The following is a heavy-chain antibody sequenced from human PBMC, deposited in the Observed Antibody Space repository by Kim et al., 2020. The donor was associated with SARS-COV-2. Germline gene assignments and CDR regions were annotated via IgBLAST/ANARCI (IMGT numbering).Heavy chain of an antibody. V-gene: IGHV3-30-3*01. Sequence: GGSLRLSCAASGFTFSSYAMHWVRQAPGKGLEWVAVISYDGSNKYYADSVKGRFTISRDNSKNTLYLQMNSLRAEDTAVYYCAREHRRDYGGKAPWGYF. J-gene: IGHJ4*03. CDR1: GFTFSSYA. D-gene: IGHD4-17*01. CDR3: AREHRRDYGGKAPWGYF. CDR2: ISYDGSNK.